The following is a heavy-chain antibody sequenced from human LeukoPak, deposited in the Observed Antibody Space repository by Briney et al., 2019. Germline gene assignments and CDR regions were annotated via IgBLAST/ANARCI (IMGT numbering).Heavy chain of an antibody. CDR1: GFTFSGSA. J-gene: IGHJ6*03. D-gene: IGHD6-19*01. Sequence: GGSLRLSCAASGFTFSGSAMHWVRQASGKGLVWVSRINSDGSSTSYTDSVKGRFTISRDNAKNTLYLQMNSLRAEDTAVYYCARSVAGTFYYYYYMDVWGKGTTVTVSS. CDR3: ARSVAGTFYYYYYMDV. CDR2: INSDGSST. V-gene: IGHV3-74*01.